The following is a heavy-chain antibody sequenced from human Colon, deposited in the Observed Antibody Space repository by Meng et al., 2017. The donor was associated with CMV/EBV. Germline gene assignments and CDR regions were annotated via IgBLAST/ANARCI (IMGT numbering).Heavy chain of an antibody. CDR3: ARQGTVVEAGTRASYFDY. CDR2: IYYTGIT. V-gene: IGHV4-39*01. Sequence: ISNSSSYWGWIRQTPGKGLEWIANIYYTGITYYTPSLRSRVALSVDRSKNQFSLRPTSVTAADTAIYHCARQGTVVEAGTRASYFDYWGQGALVTVSS. D-gene: IGHD1-1*01. J-gene: IGHJ4*02. CDR1: ISNSSSY.